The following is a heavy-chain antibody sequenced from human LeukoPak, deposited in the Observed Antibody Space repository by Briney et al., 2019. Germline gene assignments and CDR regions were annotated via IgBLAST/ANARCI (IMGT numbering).Heavy chain of an antibody. J-gene: IGHJ6*02. CDR3: ARDWGMSSSGWAALYGMDV. V-gene: IGHV1-24*01. D-gene: IGHD6-19*01. Sequence: ASVKVSCKVSGYTLTELSMHWVRQAPGKGLEWMGGFDPEDGETIYAQKFQGRVTMTTDTSTSTAYMELSSLRSEDTAVYYCARDWGMSSSGWAALYGMDVWGQGTTVTVSS. CDR1: GYTLTELS. CDR2: FDPEDGET.